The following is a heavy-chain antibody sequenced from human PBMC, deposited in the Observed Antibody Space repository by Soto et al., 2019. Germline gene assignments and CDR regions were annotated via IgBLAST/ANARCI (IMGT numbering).Heavy chain of an antibody. J-gene: IGHJ4*02. V-gene: IGHV1-2*02. CDR2: INPNSGGT. CDR3: ATSLWFGESFDY. CDR1: GYTFTGYY. D-gene: IGHD3-10*01. Sequence: ASVKVSCKASGYTFTGYYMHWVRQAPGQGLEWMGWINPNSGGTNYAQKFQGRVTMTRDTSISTAYMELSRLRSDDTAVYYCATSLWFGESFDYWGQGTLVTVSS.